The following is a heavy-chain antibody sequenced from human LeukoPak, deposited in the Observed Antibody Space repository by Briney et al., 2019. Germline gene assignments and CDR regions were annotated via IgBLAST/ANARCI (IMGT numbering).Heavy chain of an antibody. V-gene: IGHV3-74*01. CDR1: GFTFSSYW. D-gene: IGHD4-23*01. CDR2: IDRDGSRI. Sequence: GGSLRLSCAVSGFTFSSYWMHWVRHAPGKGLVWVSRIDRDGSRINYADSVKGRFTISRDNGKNTLFLQMNSLRAEDAAVYYCVRGNDYGGPHYWGQGTLVTVSS. CDR3: VRGNDYGGPHY. J-gene: IGHJ4*02.